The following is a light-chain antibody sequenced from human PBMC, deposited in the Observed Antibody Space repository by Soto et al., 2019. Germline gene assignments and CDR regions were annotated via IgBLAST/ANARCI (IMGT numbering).Light chain of an antibody. Sequence: DVQMTQSPSTLAASVGDRVTITCRASENIKNWLAWYQQTPGKAPKVLISAASRLETGVLSRFSGSGYGTDFTLTITSLQTDEFVTYHCQQYDVHPKTFGQGTKVEVK. CDR1: ENIKNW. CDR3: QQYDVHPKT. V-gene: IGKV1-5*01. CDR2: AAS. J-gene: IGKJ1*01.